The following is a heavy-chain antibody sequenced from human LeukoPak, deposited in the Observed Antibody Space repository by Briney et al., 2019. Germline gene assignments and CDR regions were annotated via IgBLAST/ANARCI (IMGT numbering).Heavy chain of an antibody. J-gene: IGHJ6*02. CDR1: GFIFSSYG. CDR2: IWYDGSNK. V-gene: IGHV3-33*01. Sequence: SGRSLRLSCAASGFIFSSYGMHWVRQAPGKGLEWVAVIWYDGSNKYYADSVKGRFTISRDNSKNTLYVQMNSLRVEDTAVYYCARDTEMYYYYGMAVWGQGTTVTVSS. D-gene: IGHD5-24*01. CDR3: ARDTEMYYYYGMAV.